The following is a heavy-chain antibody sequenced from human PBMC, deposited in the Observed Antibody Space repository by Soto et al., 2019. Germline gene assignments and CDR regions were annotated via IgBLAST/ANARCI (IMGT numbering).Heavy chain of an antibody. CDR2: LIPVFGSP. CDR1: GGTFSKDA. Sequence: QVQLVQSGAEVKKPGSSVTVSCKTSGGTFSKDAINWVRQAPGQGLEWMGLLIPVFGSPIYAQKFQGRIRRNADESTSTAFMDLSSLRSEDTAVYYCTRVLGYTFEPGKTRYYAMDVWGEGTTVSVSS. D-gene: IGHD5-18*01. CDR3: TRVLGYTFEPGKTRYYAMDV. V-gene: IGHV1-69*01. J-gene: IGHJ6*02.